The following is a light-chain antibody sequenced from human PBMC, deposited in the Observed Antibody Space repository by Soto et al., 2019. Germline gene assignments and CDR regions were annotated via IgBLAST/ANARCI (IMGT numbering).Light chain of an antibody. Sequence: DIQMTQSPSTLSASIGDKVTITCRATQSISSWLAWYQHKPGEAPKLLIYDASDLETGVPLRFSGRGSETEFTFTISSLQPEDVATYYCQQSLSIPPTFGQGTKVDIK. CDR2: DAS. CDR1: QSISSW. J-gene: IGKJ1*01. CDR3: QQSLSIPPT. V-gene: IGKV1-5*01.